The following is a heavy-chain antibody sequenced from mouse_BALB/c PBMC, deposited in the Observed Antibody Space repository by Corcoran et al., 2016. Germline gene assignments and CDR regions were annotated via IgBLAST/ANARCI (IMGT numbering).Heavy chain of an antibody. J-gene: IGHJ4*01. Sequence: LVKTGASVKISCKASGYSFTCYYMHWAKQSHVKSLEWIGYISCYNGATSYNQKFKGKATFIVDTSSSTAYMQFNSLTSEDSAVYYCARYHYDFYAMDYWGQGTSVTVSS. CDR1: GYSFTCYY. CDR3: ARYHYDFYAMDY. CDR2: ISCYNGAT. V-gene: IGHV1S34*01. D-gene: IGHD1-1*02.